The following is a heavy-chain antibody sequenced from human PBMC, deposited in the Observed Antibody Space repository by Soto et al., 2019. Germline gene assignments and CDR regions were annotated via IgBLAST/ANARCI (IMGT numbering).Heavy chain of an antibody. Sequence: GGSLRLSCKASGFTNSECSRNWFRHAPGKGLECFAYITIRTGNVLYADSVRGRFTISADNAENSVILQMNSLRDEDSAVYFCVRDRDLYRDMFHADLWGQGTLVTVSS. CDR3: VRDRDLYRDMFHADL. J-gene: IGHJ4*01. CDR2: ITIRTGNV. D-gene: IGHD3-10*02. V-gene: IGHV3-48*02. CDR1: GFTNSECS.